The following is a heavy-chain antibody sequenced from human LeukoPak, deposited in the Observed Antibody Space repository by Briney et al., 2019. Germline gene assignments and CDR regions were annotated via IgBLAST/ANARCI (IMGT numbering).Heavy chain of an antibody. Sequence: GASVKVSCKASGYTFTCYYMHWVRQAPGQGLEWMGRINPNNGGTNYAQKFQGRVTMTRDTSFSTAYMDLSGLRSDDAAVYYCARETGGSPRPDYWGQGTLVTVSS. J-gene: IGHJ4*02. V-gene: IGHV1-2*02. CDR3: ARETGGSPRPDY. CDR2: INPNNGGT. CDR1: GYTFTCYY. D-gene: IGHD1-26*01.